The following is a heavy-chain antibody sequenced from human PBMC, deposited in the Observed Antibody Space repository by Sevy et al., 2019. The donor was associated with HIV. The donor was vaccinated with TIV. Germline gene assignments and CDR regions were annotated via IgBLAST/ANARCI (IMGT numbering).Heavy chain of an antibody. Sequence: GWSLRLSCAASGFTFSSYSMNWVRQAPGKGLEWVSSISSSSSYIYYADSVKGRFTISRDNAKNSLYLQMNSLRAEDTAVYYCARASITMVRALWYFDYWGQGTLVTVSS. CDR3: ARASITMVRALWYFDY. J-gene: IGHJ4*02. D-gene: IGHD3-10*01. CDR2: ISSSSSYI. V-gene: IGHV3-21*01. CDR1: GFTFSSYS.